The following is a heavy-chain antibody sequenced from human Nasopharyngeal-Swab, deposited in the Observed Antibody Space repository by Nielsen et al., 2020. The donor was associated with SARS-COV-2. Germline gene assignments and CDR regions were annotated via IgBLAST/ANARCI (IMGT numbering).Heavy chain of an antibody. CDR3: ARVSDRSSSGYYHY. D-gene: IGHD3-22*01. CDR2: ISTGGTT. V-gene: IGHV3-53*01. Sequence: GESLKISCAASGFTVTYNYMSWVRQAPGKGLEWVSLISTGGTTSYADSVKGRFTISRDISKNTLYLQMNSLRAEDTAVYYCARVSDRSSSGYYHYWGQGTLVTVSS. CDR1: GFTVTYNY. J-gene: IGHJ4*02.